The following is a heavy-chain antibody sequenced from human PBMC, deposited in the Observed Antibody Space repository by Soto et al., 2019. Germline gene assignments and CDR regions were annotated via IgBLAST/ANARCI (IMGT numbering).Heavy chain of an antibody. CDR1: GYSFTSYW. Sequence: PGESLKISCKGSGYSFTSYWIGWVRQMPGKGLEWMGIIYPGDSDTRYSPSFQGQVTISADKSISTAYLQWSSLKASDTAMYYCARPPTYYDFSHHPMDVRGKGTTVTVSS. CDR3: ARPPTYYDFSHHPMDV. J-gene: IGHJ6*03. CDR2: IYPGDSDT. D-gene: IGHD3-3*01. V-gene: IGHV5-51*01.